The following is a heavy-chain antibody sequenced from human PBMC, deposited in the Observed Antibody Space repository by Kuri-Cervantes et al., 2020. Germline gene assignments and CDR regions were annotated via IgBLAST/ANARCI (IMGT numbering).Heavy chain of an antibody. CDR2: INPNSGGT. D-gene: IGHD4-17*01. J-gene: IGHJ1*01. Sequence: ASVKVSCKASGYTFTGYYMHWVRQAPGQGLEWMGWINPNSGGTNYAQKFQGWVTMTRDTSISTAYMELSRLRSDDTAVYYCATDRHHGDYDWAQHWGQGTLVTVSS. CDR3: ATDRHHGDYDWAQH. V-gene: IGHV1-2*04. CDR1: GYTFTGYY.